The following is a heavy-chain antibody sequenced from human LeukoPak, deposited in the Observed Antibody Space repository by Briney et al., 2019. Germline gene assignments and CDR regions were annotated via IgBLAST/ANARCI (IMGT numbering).Heavy chain of an antibody. J-gene: IGHJ5*02. Sequence: GGSLRPSCAASGFTFSSYAMSWVRQAPGKGLEWVAAISGSGVNTYYADSGKGRFTTSRDNYKNTLYLQMDSLRAEDTAVYYCAKDKGSGSPIYGFDPWGQGTLVTVSS. D-gene: IGHD3-10*01. CDR2: ISGSGVNT. CDR1: GFTFSSYA. CDR3: AKDKGSGSPIYGFDP. V-gene: IGHV3-23*01.